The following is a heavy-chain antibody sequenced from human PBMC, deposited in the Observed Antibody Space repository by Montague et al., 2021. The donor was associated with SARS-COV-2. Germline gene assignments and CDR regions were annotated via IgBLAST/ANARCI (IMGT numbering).Heavy chain of an antibody. D-gene: IGHD1/OR15-1a*01. Sequence: SLRRYCAASGFSFDTYGMSWVRQAPGQGLEWVSSIRGDGDKTYYSGSVKGRFTISRDTSSNTLNLQMNSLRAEDTAIYFCAKQRGPATTTFDYWGQGTLVTVSS. CDR3: AKQRGPATTTFDY. V-gene: IGHV3-23*01. CDR2: IRGDGDKT. J-gene: IGHJ4*02. CDR1: GFSFDTYG.